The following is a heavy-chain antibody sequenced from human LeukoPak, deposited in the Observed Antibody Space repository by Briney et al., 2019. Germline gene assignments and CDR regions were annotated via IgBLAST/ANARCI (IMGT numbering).Heavy chain of an antibody. CDR2: IYYSGST. CDR3: ARGPGYSSSWYYFDY. CDR1: GGSISSSSYY. Sequence: SETLSLTCTVSGGSISSSSYYWGWIRQPPGKGLEWIGSIYYSGSTYYNPSLKSRVTISVDTSKNQFSLKLSSVTDADTAVYYCARGPGYSSSWYYFDYWGQGTLVTVSS. V-gene: IGHV4-39*01. J-gene: IGHJ4*02. D-gene: IGHD6-13*01.